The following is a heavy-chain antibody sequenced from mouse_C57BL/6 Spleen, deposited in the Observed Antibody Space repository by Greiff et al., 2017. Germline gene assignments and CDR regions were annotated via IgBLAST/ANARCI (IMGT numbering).Heavy chain of an antibody. V-gene: IGHV1-39*01. Sequence: EVQLQQSGPDLVKPGASVKISCSASGYSFTDSNMYWVKQSNGQSLEWIGIINPNYGTTNYNQSFKGKATLTVDQSSSTAYMQLNSLTSEDSAVYYCARRDYALDYWGQGTSVTVSS. CDR1: GYSFTDSN. J-gene: IGHJ4*01. CDR3: ARRDYALDY. CDR2: INPNYGTT.